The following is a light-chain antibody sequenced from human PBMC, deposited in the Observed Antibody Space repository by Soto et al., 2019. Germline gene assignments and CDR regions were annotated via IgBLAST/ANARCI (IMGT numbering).Light chain of an antibody. CDR1: QSVARD. V-gene: IGKV3-20*01. J-gene: IGKJ2*01. CDR2: RAS. Sequence: VLTQSPGTLSLSPGETATLSCRASQSVARDLTWYQHKPGQAPRLLISRASTGATGIPDRFSGSGSGTDFALTIKRLEPEDYAVYYCQQHTVSMYTFGQGTKLEIK. CDR3: QQHTVSMYT.